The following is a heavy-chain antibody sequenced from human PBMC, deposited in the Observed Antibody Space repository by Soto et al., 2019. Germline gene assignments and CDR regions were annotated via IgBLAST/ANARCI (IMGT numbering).Heavy chain of an antibody. V-gene: IGHV4-38-2*01. D-gene: IGHD2-2*01. CDR1: GYSISTAYY. CDR3: ARLSGDPDIVVVPAALYYYYGMDV. CDR2: INHSGST. Sequence: SETLSLTCAISGYSISTAYYWGWIRQPPGKGLEWIGEINHSGSTNYNPSLKSRVTISVDTSKNQFSLKLSSVTAADTAVYYCARLSGDPDIVVVPAALYYYYGMDVWGQGTTVTVSS. J-gene: IGHJ6*02.